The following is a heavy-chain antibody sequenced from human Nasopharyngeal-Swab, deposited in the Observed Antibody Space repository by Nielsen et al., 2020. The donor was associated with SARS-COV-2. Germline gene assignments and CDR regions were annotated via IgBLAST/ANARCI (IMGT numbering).Heavy chain of an antibody. CDR2: ISGSGSST. CDR3: AKGDSAAGSSSDY. D-gene: IGHD6-13*01. CDR1: GFTFSSYA. Sequence: GGSLRLSCAAPGFTFSSYAMSWVRQAPGKGLEWVSTISGSGSSTYYADSVKGRFTISRDNSKNTLYLQMNRLRAEDTAVYYCAKGDSAAGSSSDYWGQGTLVTVSS. V-gene: IGHV3-23*01. J-gene: IGHJ4*02.